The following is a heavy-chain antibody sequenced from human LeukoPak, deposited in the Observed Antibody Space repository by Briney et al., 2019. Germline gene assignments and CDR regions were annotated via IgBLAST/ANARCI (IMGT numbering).Heavy chain of an antibody. J-gene: IGHJ3*02. V-gene: IGHV4-4*02. Sequence: PSGTLSLTCAVSGGSISSSNWWSWVRQPPGKGLGWIGEIYHSGSTNYNLSLKSRVTISVDKSKNQFSLKLSSVTAAGTAVYYCARDAPRGSITMVRGVMGDAFDIWGQGTMVTVSS. CDR3: ARDAPRGSITMVRGVMGDAFDI. D-gene: IGHD3-10*01. CDR1: GGSISSSNW. CDR2: IYHSGST.